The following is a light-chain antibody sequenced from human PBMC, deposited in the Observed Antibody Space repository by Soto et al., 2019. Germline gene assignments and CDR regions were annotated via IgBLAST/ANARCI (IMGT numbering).Light chain of an antibody. CDR1: QTVGVR. J-gene: IGKJ1*01. Sequence: DIVLTQSPATLSASPGERATLSCRASQTVGVRLAWYQHKPGQAPRLHIYEASNRAAGIPGRFSGSGSGTDFTLTIPSLEPEDFAFYYCYQRPRLHRTFGQGPKVDIX. V-gene: IGKV3-11*01. CDR2: EAS. CDR3: YQRPRLHRT.